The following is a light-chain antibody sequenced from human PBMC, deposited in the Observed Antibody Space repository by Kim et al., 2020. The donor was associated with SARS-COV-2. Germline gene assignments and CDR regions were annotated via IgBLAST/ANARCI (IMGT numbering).Light chain of an antibody. Sequence: EIVMTQSPATLSVSPGERATLSCRASQSVRSNLAWYHQKPGQAPRLLIYDASTRATGIPARFSGSGSGTEFTLTISSLQSEDFAVYYCQQYQQYNNWPRTFGQGTKVDIK. V-gene: IGKV3-15*01. CDR1: QSVRSN. J-gene: IGKJ1*01. CDR2: DAS. CDR3: QQYQQYNNWPRT.